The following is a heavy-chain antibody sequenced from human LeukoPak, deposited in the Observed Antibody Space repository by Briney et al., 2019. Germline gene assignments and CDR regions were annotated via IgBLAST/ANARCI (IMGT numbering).Heavy chain of an antibody. CDR1: GFTFSSYW. D-gene: IGHD4-11*01. J-gene: IGHJ5*02. CDR2: IKQDGSEK. Sequence: GGSLRLSCAASGFTFSSYWMSWVRQAPGKGLEWVANIKQDGSEKYYADSVKGRFTISRDNSKNTLYLQMNSLRAEDTAVYYCAKDQGGTTVTGWFDPWGQGTLVTVSS. V-gene: IGHV3-7*01. CDR3: AKDQGGTTVTGWFDP.